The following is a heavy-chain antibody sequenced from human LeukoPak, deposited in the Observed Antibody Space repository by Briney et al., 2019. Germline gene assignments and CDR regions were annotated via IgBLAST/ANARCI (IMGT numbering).Heavy chain of an antibody. V-gene: IGHV1-8*01. CDR1: GYTFTSYD. D-gene: IGHD5-18*01. CDR2: MNPNSGNT. Sequence: GASVKVSCKASGYTFTSYDINWVRQATGQGLEWMGWMNPNSGNTGNAQKFQGRVTMTRNTSISTAYMELSSLRSEDTAVYYCARASTRIQLWSPYYGMDVWGQGTTVTVSS. J-gene: IGHJ6*02. CDR3: ARASTRIQLWSPYYGMDV.